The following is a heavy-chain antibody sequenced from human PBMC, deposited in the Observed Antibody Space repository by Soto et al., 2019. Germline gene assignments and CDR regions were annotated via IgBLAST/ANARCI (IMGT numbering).Heavy chain of an antibody. CDR2: IFHSGST. V-gene: IGHV4-4*02. CDR3: ARRIYGDWYFDL. Sequence: QVQLQESSPGLLKPSGTLSLTCGVSGASISSTNWWSWVRQPPGKGLEWIGEIFHSGSTNSNPSLKSRVTISLDTSKNQFSLKLSSVTAADMAVYYCARRIYGDWYFDLWGRGTLVTVSS. J-gene: IGHJ2*01. CDR1: GASISSTNW. D-gene: IGHD3-16*01.